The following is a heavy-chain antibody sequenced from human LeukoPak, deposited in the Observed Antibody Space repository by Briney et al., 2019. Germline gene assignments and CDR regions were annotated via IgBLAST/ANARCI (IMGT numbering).Heavy chain of an antibody. CDR2: ISYDGSNK. CDR1: GFTFSSYA. J-gene: IGHJ4*02. Sequence: GRSLRLSCAASGFTFSSYAMHWVRQAPGKGLEWVAVISYDGSNKYYADSVKGRFTISRDSSKNTLYLQMNSLRAEDTAVYYCARDLYSSGWYADYWGQGTLVTVSS. CDR3: ARDLYSSGWYADY. V-gene: IGHV3-30*04. D-gene: IGHD6-19*01.